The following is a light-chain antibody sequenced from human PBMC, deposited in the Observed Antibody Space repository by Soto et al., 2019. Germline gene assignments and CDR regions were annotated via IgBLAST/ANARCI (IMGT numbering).Light chain of an antibody. V-gene: IGLV1-40*01. CDR2: GNT. CDR3: QCYDDCLSVDYV. CDR1: SSNIGSTYD. J-gene: IGLJ1*01. Sequence: QSVLTQPPSVSGAPGQRVTISCTGSSSNIGSTYDVQWYQQLPGTAPKLLIHGNTDRPSGVPDRFSGSKSGTSASLAITGVQADVEADYYCQCYDDCLSVDYVFVSGTKVTIL.